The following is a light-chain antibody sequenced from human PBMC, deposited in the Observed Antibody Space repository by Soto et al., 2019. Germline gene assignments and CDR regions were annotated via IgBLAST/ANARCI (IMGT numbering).Light chain of an antibody. CDR2: TNN. J-gene: IGLJ1*01. CDR3: AAWDDRLNGPSYV. CDR1: TSNIGSNP. V-gene: IGLV1-44*01. Sequence: QSALTQPPSVSGTPGQTVTISCSGSTSNIGSNPVNWYQQLPGTAPRLLISTNNQRPSGVPDRFSGSRSGTSASLAISGLQYDDEADHQCAAWDDRLNGPSYVFGTGTKVTV.